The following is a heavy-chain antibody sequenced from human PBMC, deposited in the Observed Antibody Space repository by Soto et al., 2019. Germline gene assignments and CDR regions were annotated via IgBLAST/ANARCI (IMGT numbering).Heavy chain of an antibody. Sequence: PSETLSLTCTVSGGSISSYYWSWIRQPPGKGLEWIGYIYYSGSTNYNPSLKSRVTISVDTSKNQFSLKLSSVTVADTAVYYCARERSDTAMVTVYYYGMDVWGQGTTVTVSS. D-gene: IGHD5-18*01. J-gene: IGHJ6*02. CDR3: ARERSDTAMVTVYYYGMDV. CDR2: IYYSGST. CDR1: GGSISSYY. V-gene: IGHV4-59*01.